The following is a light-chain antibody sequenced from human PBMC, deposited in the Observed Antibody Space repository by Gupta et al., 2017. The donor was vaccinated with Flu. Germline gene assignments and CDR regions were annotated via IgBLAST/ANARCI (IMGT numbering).Light chain of an antibody. CDR3: QQYYSTPPT. Sequence: DIVMTQSPDSLAASLGERATINCKSSQSVLYSSNNKNHLAWYQQKPGKPPKLLIYWASTRESGVPDRFSGSGSGTDFTLTISSLQAEDVAVYYCQQYYSTPPTFGQGTKVEIK. J-gene: IGKJ1*01. V-gene: IGKV4-1*01. CDR1: QSVLYSSNNKNH. CDR2: WAS.